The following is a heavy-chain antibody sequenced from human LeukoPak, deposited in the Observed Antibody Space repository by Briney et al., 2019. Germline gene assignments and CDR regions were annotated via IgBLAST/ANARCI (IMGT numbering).Heavy chain of an antibody. CDR1: GGTFSSYA. J-gene: IGHJ6*02. D-gene: IGHD6-19*01. Sequence: SVKVSCKASGGTFSSYAISWVRQAPGQGLEWMGGIIPIFGTANYAQKFQGRVTITADESTSTAYMELSSLRSEDTAVYYCAREREVRQWLVTPPWYYYYGMDVWGQGTTVTVSS. V-gene: IGHV1-69*01. CDR2: IIPIFGTA. CDR3: AREREVRQWLVTPPWYYYYGMDV.